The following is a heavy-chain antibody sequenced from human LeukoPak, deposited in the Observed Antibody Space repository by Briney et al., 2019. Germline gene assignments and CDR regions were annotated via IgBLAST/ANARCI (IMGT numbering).Heavy chain of an antibody. CDR1: GGSISSYY. Sequence: SETLSLTCTVSGGSISSYYWSWIRQPAGKGLEWIGRIYTSGSTNYNPPLKSRVTMSVDTSKNQFSLKLSSVTAADTAVYYCARGRPVTIRYWYFDLWGRGTLVTVSS. J-gene: IGHJ2*01. V-gene: IGHV4-4*07. CDR3: ARGRPVTIRYWYFDL. D-gene: IGHD4-17*01. CDR2: IYTSGST.